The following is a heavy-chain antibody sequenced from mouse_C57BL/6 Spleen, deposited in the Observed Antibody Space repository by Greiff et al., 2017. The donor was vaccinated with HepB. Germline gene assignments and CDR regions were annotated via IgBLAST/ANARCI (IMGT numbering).Heavy chain of an antibody. J-gene: IGHJ1*03. Sequence: QVQLQQSGAELVKPGASVKLSCKASGYTFTSYWMHWVKQRPGRGLEWIGRIDPNSGGTKYNEKFKSKATLPVDKPSSKAYMKLSSLTYEDSAVYYGARTAYYSNYDDWYFDVWGKGTTVTVSS. CDR1: GYTFTSYW. CDR2: IDPNSGGT. CDR3: ARTAYYSNYDDWYFDV. V-gene: IGHV1-72*01. D-gene: IGHD2-5*01.